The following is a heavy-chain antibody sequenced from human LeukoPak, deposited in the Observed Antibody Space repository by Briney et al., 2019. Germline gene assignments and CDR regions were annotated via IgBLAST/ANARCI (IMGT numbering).Heavy chain of an antibody. CDR3: ARVSTYYDILTGHDAFDI. V-gene: IGHV4-61*02. CDR1: GGSISSGSYY. J-gene: IGHJ3*02. D-gene: IGHD3-9*01. CDR2: IYTSGST. Sequence: TSETLSLTCTVSGGSISSGSYYWSWIRQPAGKGLEWIGRIYTSGSTNYNPSLKSRVTISVDTSKNQFSLKLSSVTAADTAVYYCARVSTYYDILTGHDAFDIWGQGTMVTVSS.